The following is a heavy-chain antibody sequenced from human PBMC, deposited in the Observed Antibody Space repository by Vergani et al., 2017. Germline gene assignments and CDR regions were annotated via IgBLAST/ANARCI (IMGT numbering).Heavy chain of an antibody. CDR2: ISGSGGST. CDR1: GFTFSSYA. J-gene: IGHJ4*02. D-gene: IGHD3-10*01. CDR3: AKASDYYGSGSYFSDY. V-gene: IGHV3-23*01. Sequence: EVQLLESGGGLVQPGGSLRLSCAASGFTFSSYAMSWVRQAPGKGLEWVSAISGSGGSTYYADSVKGRFTISRDNSKNPLYLQMNSLGAEDTAVYYCAKASDYYGSGSYFSDYWGQGTLVTVSS.